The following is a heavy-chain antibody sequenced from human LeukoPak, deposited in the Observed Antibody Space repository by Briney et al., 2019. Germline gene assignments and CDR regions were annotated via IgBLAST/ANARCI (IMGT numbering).Heavy chain of an antibody. CDR1: GYTFTSYG. CDR3: ARSIVVHLPYAFEI. J-gene: IGHJ3*02. D-gene: IGHD2-21*01. V-gene: IGHV1-18*01. CDR2: ISAYNGNT. Sequence: GASVKVSCKASGYTFTSYGISWVRQAPGQGLEWMGWISAYNGNTNYAQNLQGRVTMTTDTSTSTAYMELRNLRSDDTAVYYCARSIVVHLPYAFEIWGQGTMVTVSS.